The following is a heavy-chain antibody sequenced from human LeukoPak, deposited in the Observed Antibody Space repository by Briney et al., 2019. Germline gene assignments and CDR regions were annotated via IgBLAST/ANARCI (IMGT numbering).Heavy chain of an antibody. CDR3: ARDLSDYVWGSYRYTPAPPFDY. D-gene: IGHD3-16*02. V-gene: IGHV1-18*01. Sequence: ASVKVSCKASGYTFTSYGISWVRQAPGQGLEWMGWISAYNGNTNYAQKLQGRVTMTTDTSTSTAYVELRSLRSDDTAVYYCARDLSDYVWGSYRYTPAPPFDYWGQGTLVTVSS. CDR1: GYTFTSYG. J-gene: IGHJ4*02. CDR2: ISAYNGNT.